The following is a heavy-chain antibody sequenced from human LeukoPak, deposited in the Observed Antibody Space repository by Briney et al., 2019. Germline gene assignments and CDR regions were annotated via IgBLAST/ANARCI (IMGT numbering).Heavy chain of an antibody. Sequence: GGSLRLSCAASGFTFSSYSMNWVRQAPGKGLEWVSYITGSGTNTYYADSVKGRFTVSRDNSKNTLYVQMKSLRAEDTAVYYCAKDFVVVPGNVNYFDYWGQGTLVTVSS. D-gene: IGHD2-21*02. V-gene: IGHV3-23*01. CDR1: GFTFSSYS. J-gene: IGHJ4*02. CDR2: ITGSGTNT. CDR3: AKDFVVVPGNVNYFDY.